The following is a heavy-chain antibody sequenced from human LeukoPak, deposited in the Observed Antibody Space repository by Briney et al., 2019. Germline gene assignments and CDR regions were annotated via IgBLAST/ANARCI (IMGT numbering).Heavy chain of an antibody. V-gene: IGHV4-39*01. CDR1: GGCIGSSSYY. Sequence: SETLSLTCTVSGGCIGSSSYYWGWIRQPPGKGLEWIGSIYYSGSTYYNPSLKSRVTISVDTSKNQFSLKLSSVTAADTAVYYCARHPGGFDPWGQGTLVTVSS. CDR2: IYYSGST. D-gene: IGHD1-26*01. CDR3: ARHPGGFDP. J-gene: IGHJ5*02.